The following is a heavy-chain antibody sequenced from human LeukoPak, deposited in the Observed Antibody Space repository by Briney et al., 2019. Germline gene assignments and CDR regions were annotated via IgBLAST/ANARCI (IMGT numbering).Heavy chain of an antibody. V-gene: IGHV4-30-2*01. D-gene: IGHD6-6*01. CDR1: GGSISSGGYY. CDR3: ARESIAARPFGAFDI. Sequence: SETLSLTCTVSGGSISSGGYYWNWIRQPPGKGLEWIGYIYHSGSTYYNPSLKSRVTISVDRSKNQFSLKLSSVTAADTAVYYCARESIAARPFGAFDIWGQGTMVTVSS. CDR2: IYHSGST. J-gene: IGHJ3*02.